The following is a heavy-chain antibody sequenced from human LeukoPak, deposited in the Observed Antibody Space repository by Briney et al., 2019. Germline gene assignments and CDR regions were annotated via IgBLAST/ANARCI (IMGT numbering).Heavy chain of an antibody. J-gene: IGHJ4*02. CDR1: GYTFTSYD. D-gene: IGHD3-10*01. CDR2: MNPISGDT. CDR3: ARVGRFGELFGY. V-gene: IGHV1-8*01. Sequence: ASVKVSCKASGYTFTSYDVNWVRQATGQGLEWMGWMNPISGDTGYALKFQGRVTMSRNTSISTAYMELGSLRSEDTAVYYCARVGRFGELFGYWGQGTLVTVSS.